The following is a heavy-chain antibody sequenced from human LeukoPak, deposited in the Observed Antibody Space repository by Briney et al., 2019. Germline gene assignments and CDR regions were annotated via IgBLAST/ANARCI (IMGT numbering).Heavy chain of an antibody. D-gene: IGHD2-2*01. Sequence: GGSLRLSCAASRFTFINDYQMSWIRQAPGKGLEWVSYISSSGTTIHYSDSVKGRFTISRDNARNSLYLQMDSLTVEDTAVYYCAKRCSSTSCLQSWGQGTLVTVSS. CDR3: AKRCSSTSCLQS. V-gene: IGHV3-11*04. J-gene: IGHJ4*02. CDR1: RFTFINDYQ. CDR2: ISSSGTTI.